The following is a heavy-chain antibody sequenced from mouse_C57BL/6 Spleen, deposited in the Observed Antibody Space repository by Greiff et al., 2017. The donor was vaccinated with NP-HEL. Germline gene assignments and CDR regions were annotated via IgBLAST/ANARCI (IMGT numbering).Heavy chain of an antibody. Sequence: TFTADTSSNTAYMQLSSLTTEDSAIYYCARSPLLRSYAMDYWGQGTSVTVSS. D-gene: IGHD1-1*01. J-gene: IGHJ4*01. CDR3: ARSPLLRSYAMDY. V-gene: IGHV1-9*01.